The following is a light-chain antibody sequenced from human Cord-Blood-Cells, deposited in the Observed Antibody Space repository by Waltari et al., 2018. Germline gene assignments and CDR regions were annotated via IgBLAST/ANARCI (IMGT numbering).Light chain of an antibody. V-gene: IGKV1-39*01. CDR2: AAS. Sequence: DIQMNQSPSSLSASVGARVTITCRESQTISSYLNWYQQKPGKAPKLLIYAASSLQSGVPSMFSGGGSGTDFTLTISSLQPEDFATYYCQQSYSTPMYTFGPGTKLEIK. CDR1: QTISSY. CDR3: QQSYSTPMYT. J-gene: IGKJ2*01.